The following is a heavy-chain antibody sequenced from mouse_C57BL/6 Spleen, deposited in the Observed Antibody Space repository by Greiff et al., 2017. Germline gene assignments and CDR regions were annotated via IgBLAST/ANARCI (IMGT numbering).Heavy chain of an antibody. V-gene: IGHV1-81*01. Sequence: VQLQQSGAELARPGASVKLSCKASGYTFTSYGISWVKQRTGQGLEWIGEIYPRSGNTYYNEKFKGKATLTADKSSSTEYMELRSLTSEDSAVYFCARRGSSGYPYYFDYWGQGTTLTVSS. J-gene: IGHJ2*01. CDR3: ARRGSSGYPYYFDY. D-gene: IGHD3-2*02. CDR2: IYPRSGNT. CDR1: GYTFTSYG.